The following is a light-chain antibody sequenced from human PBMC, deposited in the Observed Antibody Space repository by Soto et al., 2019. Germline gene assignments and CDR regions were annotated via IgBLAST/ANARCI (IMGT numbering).Light chain of an antibody. Sequence: EIVLTQSPATLSLSPGERATLSCGASQSVSSSYLAWYQQKPGLAPRILIYDASSRATGIPARFSGSGSRTYFTRTSTSLEPEDFAGYYWQQYGSSPSTFGQGTRLEMK. CDR3: QQYGSSPST. CDR2: DAS. J-gene: IGKJ5*01. V-gene: IGKV3D-20*01. CDR1: QSVSSSY.